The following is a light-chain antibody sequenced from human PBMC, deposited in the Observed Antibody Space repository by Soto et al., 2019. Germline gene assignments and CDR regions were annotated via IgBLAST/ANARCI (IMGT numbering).Light chain of an antibody. CDR3: QKYNSAPWT. Sequence: DIQMTQSPSSLSASVGDRVTITCRASQGISNYLAWYQQQPGKVPKLLIYVASTLQSGVPSRISGSGSGTDFTLTISSLQPEDVATYYYQKYNSAPWTFGQGTKVEIK. CDR1: QGISNY. J-gene: IGKJ1*01. V-gene: IGKV1-27*01. CDR2: VAS.